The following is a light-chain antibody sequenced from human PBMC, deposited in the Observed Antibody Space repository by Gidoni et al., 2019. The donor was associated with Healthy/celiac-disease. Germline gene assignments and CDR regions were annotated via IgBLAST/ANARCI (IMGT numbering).Light chain of an antibody. J-gene: IGKJ4*01. CDR3: QQCYSTPRT. V-gene: IGKV1-39*01. Sequence: VELTTSPSSRSASVGDKVTITCRARPSISSYLTWYQQKPGQAPKLLIYAASSLQSGVPSRFSGSGSGTDFTLTISSLQPEDFAAYYCQQCYSTPRTFXGXTKVEIK. CDR1: PSISSY. CDR2: AAS.